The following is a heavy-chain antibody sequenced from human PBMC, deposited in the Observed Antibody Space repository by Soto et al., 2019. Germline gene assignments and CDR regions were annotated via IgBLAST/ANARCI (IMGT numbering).Heavy chain of an antibody. V-gene: IGHV1-8*01. J-gene: IGHJ4*02. Sequence: QVQVVQSKAEVKKPGASVKVSCTTSGYTFTDYDINWVRQAPGQGLEWMGWVSPDSGNAGYAQQFQGRVSMTSDTSTSTVYMELTSLRAEDTAVYFCEVTTGYWGQGTMVTVSS. CDR1: GYTFTDYD. CDR2: VSPDSGNA. D-gene: IGHD3-9*01. CDR3: EVTTGY.